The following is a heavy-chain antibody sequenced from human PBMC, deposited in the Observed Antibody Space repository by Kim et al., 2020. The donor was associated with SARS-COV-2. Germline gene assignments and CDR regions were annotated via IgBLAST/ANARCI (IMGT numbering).Heavy chain of an antibody. Sequence: GGSLRLSCAASGFTFSNYAMSWVRQAPGKGLEWVSGISGSGGRTYYADSVKGRFTISRDNSKNTLYLQMNSLRAEDTAVYYCAKKTIAVAVDYWGQGTLVTVSS. CDR3: AKKTIAVAVDY. J-gene: IGHJ4*02. D-gene: IGHD6-19*01. CDR2: ISGSGGRT. CDR1: GFTFSNYA. V-gene: IGHV3-23*01.